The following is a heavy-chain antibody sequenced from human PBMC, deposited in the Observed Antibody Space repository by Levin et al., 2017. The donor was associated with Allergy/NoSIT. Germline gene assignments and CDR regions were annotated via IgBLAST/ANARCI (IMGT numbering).Heavy chain of an antibody. J-gene: IGHJ5*02. CDR2: INHSGST. CDR1: GGSFSGYY. D-gene: IGHD2-2*02. V-gene: IGHV4-34*01. CDR3: ARGPHVPVPAAITTHADNWFDP. Sequence: LSQTLSLTCAVYGGSFSGYYWSWIRQPPGKGLEWIGEINHSGSTNYNPSLKSRVTISVDTSKNQFSLKLSSVTAADTAVYYCARGPHVPVPAAITTHADNWFDPWGQGTLVTVSS.